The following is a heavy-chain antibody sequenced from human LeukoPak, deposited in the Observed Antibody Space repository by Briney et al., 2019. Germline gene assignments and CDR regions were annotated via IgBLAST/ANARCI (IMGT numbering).Heavy chain of an antibody. CDR3: AAQSRSARGVPYYYYMDV. J-gene: IGHJ6*03. Sequence: SVKVSCKASGFTFTSSAMQWVRQARGQRLEWIGWIVVGSGNTNYAQKFQERVTITRDMSTSTAYMELSSLRSEDTAVYYCAAQSRSARGVPYYYYMDVWGKGTTVTVSS. V-gene: IGHV1-58*02. CDR2: IVVGSGNT. D-gene: IGHD3-10*01. CDR1: GFTFTSSA.